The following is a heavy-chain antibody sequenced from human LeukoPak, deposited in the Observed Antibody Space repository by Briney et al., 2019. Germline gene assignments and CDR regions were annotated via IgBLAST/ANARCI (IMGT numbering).Heavy chain of an antibody. Sequence: GGSLRLSCAASGFTFSDHHMDWVRQAPGEGVEWVARIRNKYNRYTTEYAASVKGRFTISRDDSENTLYLQMDSLKTEDTAVYYCARSPLGIAPFDYWGQGTLVTVSS. CDR1: GFTFSDHH. D-gene: IGHD7-27*01. CDR2: IRNKYNRYTT. CDR3: ARSPLGIAPFDY. V-gene: IGHV3-72*01. J-gene: IGHJ4*02.